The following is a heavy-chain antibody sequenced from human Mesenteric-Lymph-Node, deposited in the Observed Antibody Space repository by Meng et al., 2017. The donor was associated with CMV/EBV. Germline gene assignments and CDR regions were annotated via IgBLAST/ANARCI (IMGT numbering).Heavy chain of an antibody. D-gene: IGHD3-22*01. CDR3: ARRGNYDSDYSEY. CDR2: VHHSGTT. V-gene: IGHV4-39*01. CDR1: VDSFSNRTYY. Sequence: QLQGAGPGLVKPSETLSLPYIVPVDSFSNRTYYWTWIRQPPGKGLEWIGSVHHSGTTYYNPSLKGRLTISVDTSANLFSLRLTTVTAADTATYYCARRGNYDSDYSEYWGQGTLVTVSS. J-gene: IGHJ4*02.